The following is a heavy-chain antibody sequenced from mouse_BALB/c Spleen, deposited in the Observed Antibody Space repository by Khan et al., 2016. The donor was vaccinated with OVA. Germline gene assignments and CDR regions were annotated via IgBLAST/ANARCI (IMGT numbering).Heavy chain of an antibody. CDR2: IDPPYDDS. D-gene: IGHD2-1*01. Sequence: VQLKESGAELVKPGASVKLSCSASGFNIKDTYIHWMKQRPEQGLEWIGRIDPPYDDSKYGPKFQAKATLTADTSSNTAYLQLSSLTSEDTAVYYCASLYVNPFAFWGQGTLVTVSA. CDR3: ASLYVNPFAF. J-gene: IGHJ3*01. V-gene: IGHV14-3*02. CDR1: GFNIKDTY.